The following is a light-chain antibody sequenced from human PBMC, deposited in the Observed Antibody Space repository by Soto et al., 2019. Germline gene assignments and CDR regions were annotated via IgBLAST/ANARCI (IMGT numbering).Light chain of an antibody. CDR3: SSYTGSSTYV. CDR2: DVS. J-gene: IGLJ1*01. CDR1: SXXVGGYNY. V-gene: IGLV2-14*03. Sequence: QSVLTQPASVSGXXXXSXXXXXXGTSXXVGGYNYVSWYQQHPGKAPKLMIYDVSNRPSGVSNRFSGSKSGNTASLTISGLQAEDESDYYCSSYTGSSTYVFGTGTKLTVL.